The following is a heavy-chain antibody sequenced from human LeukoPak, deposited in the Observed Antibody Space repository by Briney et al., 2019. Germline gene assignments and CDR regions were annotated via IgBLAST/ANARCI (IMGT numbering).Heavy chain of an antibody. CDR3: ARVAYYYDSSEDWFDP. Sequence: PPETLSLTCAVSGYSISSGYYWGWIRQPPGKGLEWIGSIYHSGSTYYNPSLKSRVTISVDTSKNQFSLKLSSVTAADTAVYYCARVAYYYDSSEDWFDPWGQGTLVTVSS. CDR2: IYHSGST. J-gene: IGHJ5*02. D-gene: IGHD3-22*01. CDR1: GYSISSGYY. V-gene: IGHV4-38-2*01.